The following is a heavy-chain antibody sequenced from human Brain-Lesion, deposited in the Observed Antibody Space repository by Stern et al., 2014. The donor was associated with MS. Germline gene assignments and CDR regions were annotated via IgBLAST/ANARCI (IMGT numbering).Heavy chain of an antibody. Sequence: EVQLVESGGDLVQPGRSLRLSCAAFGFTFDDYAMHRVRQAPGKGLEWVAGISWKRGTIGYADSVKVRFTTSRDNAYSSLYLQMNSLRPEDTALYYCARDITGSSAYFDYWGQGTLVTVSS. V-gene: IGHV3-9*01. CDR2: ISWKRGTI. CDR1: GFTFDDYA. D-gene: IGHD1-14*01. CDR3: ARDITGSSAYFDY. J-gene: IGHJ4*02.